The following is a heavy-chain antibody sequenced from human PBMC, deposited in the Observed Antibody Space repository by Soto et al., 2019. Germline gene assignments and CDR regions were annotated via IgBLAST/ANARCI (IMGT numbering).Heavy chain of an antibody. V-gene: IGHV4-30-4*01. Sequence: PSEPLSLTCTVSGGSISSGDYYRSWIRKPPGKGLEWIGYIYYSGSTYYNPSLKSRVTISVDTSKNQFSLKLSSVTAADTAVYYCARVYSSSWYWFDPWGQGTLVTVSS. D-gene: IGHD6-13*01. CDR1: GGSISSGDYY. CDR3: ARVYSSSWYWFDP. J-gene: IGHJ5*02. CDR2: IYYSGST.